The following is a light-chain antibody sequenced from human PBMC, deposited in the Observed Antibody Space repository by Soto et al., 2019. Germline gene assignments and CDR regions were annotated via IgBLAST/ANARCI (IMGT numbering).Light chain of an antibody. CDR3: QYYNNYCWT. V-gene: IGKV1-5*03. CDR1: QSISSW. CDR2: KTS. J-gene: IGKJ1*01. Sequence: DIQLTQSPSTLSASVGDRVTITCRASQSISSWLAWYQQKPGKAPKFLIYKTSNLESGVPSRFSGSGSGTEFTLTISSLQPGDFATYSCQYYNNYCWTFGQGTKVEIK.